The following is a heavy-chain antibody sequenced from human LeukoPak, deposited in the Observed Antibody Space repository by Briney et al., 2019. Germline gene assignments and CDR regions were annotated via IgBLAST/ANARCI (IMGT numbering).Heavy chain of an antibody. D-gene: IGHD1-14*01. CDR3: AREGLDRGYFDY. CDR1: GFTFSSYW. Sequence: SGGSLRLSCAVSGFTFSSYWMSWVRQAPGKGLEWVANIKQDGSEKYYVDSVKGRFTISRDNAKNSLYLQMNSLRAEDTAVYYCAREGLDRGYFDYWGQGSLVTVSS. J-gene: IGHJ4*02. CDR2: IKQDGSEK. V-gene: IGHV3-7*01.